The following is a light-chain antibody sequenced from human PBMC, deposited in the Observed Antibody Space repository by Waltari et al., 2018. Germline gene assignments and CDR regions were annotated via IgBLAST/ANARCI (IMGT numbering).Light chain of an antibody. J-gene: IGLJ2*01. Sequence: QSALTQPPSASGSPGQSVTISCTGTSSDVGGYNYVSWYQQHPGNAPKLIIYEVSKWPPGVPDRFPGSKSGNTASLTVSGLQAEDEADYYCSSYAGSNNLVFGGGTKLTVL. CDR3: SSYAGSNNLV. V-gene: IGLV2-8*01. CDR2: EVS. CDR1: SSDVGGYNY.